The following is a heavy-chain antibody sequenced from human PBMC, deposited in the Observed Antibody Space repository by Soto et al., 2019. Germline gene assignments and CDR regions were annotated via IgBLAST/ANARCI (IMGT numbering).Heavy chain of an antibody. Sequence: QVQLVQSGAEVKKPGSSVKVSCKASGGTFSSYAISWVRQAPGQGLEWMGGIIPIFGTANYAQKFQGRVTITADESTSTAYMERRSLRSEDTAVYYCARPGYDSSGSDNWYFDLWGRGTLVTVSS. J-gene: IGHJ2*01. D-gene: IGHD3-22*01. CDR1: GGTFSSYA. V-gene: IGHV1-69*12. CDR3: ARPGYDSSGSDNWYFDL. CDR2: IIPIFGTA.